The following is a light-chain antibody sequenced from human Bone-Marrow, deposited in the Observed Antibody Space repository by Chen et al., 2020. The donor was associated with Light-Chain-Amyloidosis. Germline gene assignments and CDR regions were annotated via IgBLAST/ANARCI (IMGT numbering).Light chain of an antibody. J-gene: IGKJ4*01. CDR2: GSS. CDR3: QQYGTSPLT. Sequence: EIVLTQPPGTLSLSPGEGANLSCRASQTISSNYLTWYQQKFGQAPRLLIYGSSSRATGIPDRFTGSGSGTGFTLTINRLEPEDFAMYYCQQYGTSPLTFGGGTKVEIK. CDR1: QTISSNY. V-gene: IGKV3-20*01.